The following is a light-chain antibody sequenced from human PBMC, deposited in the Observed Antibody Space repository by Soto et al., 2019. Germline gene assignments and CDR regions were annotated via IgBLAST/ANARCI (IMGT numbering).Light chain of an antibody. Sequence: AIQMTQSPSSLSASVGDRVTITCRASQDISNDLGWYQEKPGQAPKLLIYDAYNLQSGVPSRFSGSGSGTDFTLTIRSLQPEDFATYDCLQGYNFPWTFGQETKVEI. CDR1: QDISND. J-gene: IGKJ1*01. CDR2: DAY. V-gene: IGKV1-6*01. CDR3: LQGYNFPWT.